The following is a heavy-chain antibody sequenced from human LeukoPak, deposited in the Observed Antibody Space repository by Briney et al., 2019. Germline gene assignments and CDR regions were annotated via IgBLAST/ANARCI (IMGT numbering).Heavy chain of an antibody. D-gene: IGHD6-13*01. CDR3: AKVRTQLALYYLDY. Sequence: PGGSLRLSCAASGFTFSTYAMSWVRQAPGKGLERVSGVSGSGASTYYADSVKGRFTISRDNSKNTLYLQMNSLRAEDTAIYYCAKVRTQLALYYLDYWGQGTLVTVSS. CDR1: GFTFSTYA. CDR2: VSGSGAST. J-gene: IGHJ4*02. V-gene: IGHV3-23*01.